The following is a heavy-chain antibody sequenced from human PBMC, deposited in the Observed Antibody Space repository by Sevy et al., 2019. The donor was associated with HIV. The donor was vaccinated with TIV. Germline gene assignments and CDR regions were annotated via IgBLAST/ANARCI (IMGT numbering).Heavy chain of an antibody. J-gene: IGHJ6*02. CDR3: ASAPMNEPLGYCSSTSCPPGV. CDR2: IYHSGST. V-gene: IGHV4-38-2*01. D-gene: IGHD2-2*01. CDR1: GYSISSGYY. Sequence: SETLSLTCAVSGYSISSGYYWGWIRQPPGKGLEWIGSIYHSGSTYYNPSLKSRVTISVDKSKNQFSLKLRSVAAADTAVYYCASAPMNEPLGYCSSTSCPPGVWGQGTTVTVSS.